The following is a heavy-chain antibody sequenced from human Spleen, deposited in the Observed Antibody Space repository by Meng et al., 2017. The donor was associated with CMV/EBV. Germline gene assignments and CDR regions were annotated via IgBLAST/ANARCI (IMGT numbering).Heavy chain of an antibody. CDR3: ERYTGNYGPYYFDY. CDR1: GVTLSTYN. CDR2: ISSSTLII. Sequence: GGSLRLSCAASGVTLSTYNMNWVRQAPGKGLEWVSYISSSTLIIYYADSLKGRFTISRNNAKNSLYLQMNSLRAEETAVYYGERYTGNYGPYYFDYWGQGTLVTVSS. J-gene: IGHJ4*02. D-gene: IGHD3-10*01. V-gene: IGHV3-48*04.